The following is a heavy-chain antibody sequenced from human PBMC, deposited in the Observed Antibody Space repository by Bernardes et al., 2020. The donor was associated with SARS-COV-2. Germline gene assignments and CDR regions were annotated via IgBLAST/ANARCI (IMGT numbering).Heavy chain of an antibody. D-gene: IGHD6-13*01. CDR3: ARASAAAAAGMDV. CDR1: GFTFSSYA. Sequence: GSLRLSCAASGFTFSSYAMSWVRQAPGKGLEWVSALSGSGGSTYYTDSVKGRFTISRHNSKNTLYLQMNSLRAEDTAVYYCARASAAAAAGMDVWGQGTTVTVSS. CDR2: LSGSGGST. J-gene: IGHJ6*02. V-gene: IGHV3-23*01.